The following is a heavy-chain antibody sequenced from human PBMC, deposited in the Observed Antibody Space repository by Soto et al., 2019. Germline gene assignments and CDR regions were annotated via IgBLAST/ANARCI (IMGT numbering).Heavy chain of an antibody. CDR1: GYTFTSYY. V-gene: IGHV1-46*01. CDR2: INPSGGST. D-gene: IGHD6-19*01. CDR3: ARASIAVAGTSNSLDY. J-gene: IGHJ4*02. Sequence: RASVKVSCKASGYTFTSYYMHWVRQAPGQGLEWMGIINPSGGSTSYAQKFQGRVTMTRDTSTSTVCMELSSLRSEDTAVYYCARASIAVAGTSNSLDYWGQGTLVTVSS.